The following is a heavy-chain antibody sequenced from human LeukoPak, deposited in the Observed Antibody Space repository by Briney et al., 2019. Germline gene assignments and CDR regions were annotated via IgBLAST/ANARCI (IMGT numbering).Heavy chain of an antibody. J-gene: IGHJ4*02. CDR3: APHLYGDSVDY. Sequence: PSETLSLTCAVYGGSFSGYYWSWIRQPPGKGLEWIGEINHSGSTNYNPSLKSRVTISVDTSKNQFSLKLSSVTAADTAVYYCAPHLYGDSVDYWGQGTLVTVSS. D-gene: IGHD4-17*01. CDR1: GGSFSGYY. V-gene: IGHV4-34*01. CDR2: INHSGST.